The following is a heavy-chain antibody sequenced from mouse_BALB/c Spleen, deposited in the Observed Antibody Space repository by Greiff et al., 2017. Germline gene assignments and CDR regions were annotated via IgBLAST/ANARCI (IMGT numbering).Heavy chain of an antibody. V-gene: IGHV1-55*01. D-gene: IGHD2-3*01. J-gene: IGHJ3*01. CDR1: GYNFTSYW. Sequence: VQLQQPGAELVKPGTSVKLSCKASGYNFTSYWINWVKLRPGQGLEWIGDIYPGSGSTNYNEKFKSKATLTVDTSSSTAYMQLSSLASEDSALYYCARDGYYSAYWGQGTLVTVSA. CDR3: ARDGYYSAY. CDR2: IYPGSGST.